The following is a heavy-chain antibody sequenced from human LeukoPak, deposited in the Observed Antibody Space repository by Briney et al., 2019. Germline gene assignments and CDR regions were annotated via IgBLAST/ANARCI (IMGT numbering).Heavy chain of an antibody. CDR1: GFTFSNAW. J-gene: IGHJ1*01. Sequence: GGSLRLSCAASGFTFSNAWMSWVRQAPGKGLEWVGRITSKTDGGTTDYAAPVKGRFTISRDDSKNTLYLQMNSLKTEDTAVYYCTTDLAIKHWGQGTLVTVSS. D-gene: IGHD5-24*01. V-gene: IGHV3-15*01. CDR3: TTDLAIKH. CDR2: ITSKTDGGTT.